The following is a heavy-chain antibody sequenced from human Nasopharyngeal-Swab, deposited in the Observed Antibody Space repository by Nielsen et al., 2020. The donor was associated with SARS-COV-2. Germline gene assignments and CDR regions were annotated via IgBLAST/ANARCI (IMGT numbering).Heavy chain of an antibody. Sequence: LRLSCTVSGGSISSGSYYWSWIRQPAGKGLEWIGRIYTSGSTNYNPSLKSRVTISVDTSKNQFSLKLSSVTAADTAVYYCARDGDYTDVWGQGTLVTVSS. V-gene: IGHV4-61*02. D-gene: IGHD4-11*01. CDR1: GGSISSGSYY. CDR2: IYTSGST. CDR3: ARDGDYTDV. J-gene: IGHJ4*02.